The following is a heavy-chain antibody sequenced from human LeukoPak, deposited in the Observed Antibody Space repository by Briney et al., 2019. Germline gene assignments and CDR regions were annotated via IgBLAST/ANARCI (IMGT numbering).Heavy chain of an antibody. V-gene: IGHV4-39*01. Sequence: SETLSLTCTVSGGSISSGSYYWGWIRQPPGKGLEWIGIVYYSGSTYSNPSLRSRVTISVDTSKNQFSLKLSSVTAADTAVYYCASFYCSGGSCYQYYYYYYMDVWGKGTTVTISS. CDR3: ASFYCSGGSCYQYYYYYYMDV. D-gene: IGHD2-15*01. J-gene: IGHJ6*03. CDR2: VYYSGST. CDR1: GGSISSGSYY.